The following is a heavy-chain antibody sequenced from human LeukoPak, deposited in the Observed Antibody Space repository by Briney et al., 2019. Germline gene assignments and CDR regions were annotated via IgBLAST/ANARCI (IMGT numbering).Heavy chain of an antibody. CDR1: GGSFSGYY. CDR3: ARHGFYDFWSGYSDPFDY. Sequence: PSETLSLTCAVYGGSFSGYYWSWIRQPPGKGLEWIGSIYHSGSTYYNPSLKSRVTISVDTSKNQFSLKLSSVTAADTAVYYCARHGFYDFWSGYSDPFDYWGQGTLDTVSS. V-gene: IGHV4-34*01. D-gene: IGHD3-3*01. CDR2: IYHSGST. J-gene: IGHJ4*02.